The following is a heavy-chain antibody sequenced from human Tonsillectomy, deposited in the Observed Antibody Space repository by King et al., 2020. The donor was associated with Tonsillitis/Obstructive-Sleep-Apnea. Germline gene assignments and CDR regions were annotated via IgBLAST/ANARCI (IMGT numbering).Heavy chain of an antibody. CDR2: IKSKADGGTS. V-gene: IGHV3-15*01. Sequence: VQLVESGGGLVKPGGSLRLSCAASGFTFSNAWMNWVRQAPGKGLEWVGRIKSKADGGTSDYAAPVKGRFTFSRDDSTNTLYLQMNSLKTEDTAAYYCTTDQLGELGYWGQGTLVTVSS. J-gene: IGHJ4*02. D-gene: IGHD2-2*01. CDR1: GFTFSNAW. CDR3: TTDQLGELGY.